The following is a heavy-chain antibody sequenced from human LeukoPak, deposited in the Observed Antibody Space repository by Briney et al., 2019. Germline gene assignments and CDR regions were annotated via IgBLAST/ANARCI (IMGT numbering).Heavy chain of an antibody. D-gene: IGHD2/OR15-2a*01. V-gene: IGHV3-11*01. CDR2: ISGSGSTT. J-gene: IGHJ4*02. CDR3: ARDAAGNLDY. CDR1: GFTFSDYY. Sequence: GGSLRLSCAASGFTFSDYYMNWIRQAPGKGLEWVSFISGSGSTTYYADSVKGRFTISRDNAENSLYLQINSLRAEDTAVYYCARDAAGNLDYWGQGTLVTVSS.